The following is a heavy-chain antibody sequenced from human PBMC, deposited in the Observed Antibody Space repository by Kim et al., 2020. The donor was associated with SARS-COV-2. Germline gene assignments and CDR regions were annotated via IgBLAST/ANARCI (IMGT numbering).Heavy chain of an antibody. CDR3: SRAGRYYYGSGRSNNWFDP. Sequence: ASVKVSCKASGYTFTGYYMHWVRQAPGQGLEWMGWINPNSGGTNYAQKFQGWVTMTRDTSISTAYMELSRLRSDDTAVYYCSRAGRYYYGSGRSNNWFDPWGQGTLVTVSS. CDR2: INPNSGGT. V-gene: IGHV1-2*04. D-gene: IGHD3-10*01. CDR1: GYTFTGYY. J-gene: IGHJ5*02.